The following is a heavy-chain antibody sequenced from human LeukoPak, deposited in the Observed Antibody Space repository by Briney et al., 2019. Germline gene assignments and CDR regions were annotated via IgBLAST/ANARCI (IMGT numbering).Heavy chain of an antibody. V-gene: IGHV3-74*01. Sequence: GGSLRLSCAASGFTFSSYWMHWVRQAPGKGLVWVSRINSDGSSTSYADSVKGRFTISRDNAKITLYLQMNSLRAEDTAVYYCARSRGLWFGERGYYFDYWGQGTLVTVSS. CDR2: INSDGSST. CDR3: ARSRGLWFGERGYYFDY. J-gene: IGHJ4*02. D-gene: IGHD3-10*01. CDR1: GFTFSSYW.